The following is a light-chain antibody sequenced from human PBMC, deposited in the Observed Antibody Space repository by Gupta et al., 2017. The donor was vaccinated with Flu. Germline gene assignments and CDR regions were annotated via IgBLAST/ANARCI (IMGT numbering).Light chain of an antibody. V-gene: IGKV1-39*01. J-gene: IGKJ1*01. CDR1: QRVSTY. CDR3: QQSFTIPRT. Sequence: DIQMTQTPSSLSASVGDRVNITCRASQRVSTYVNWYHQKPGKAPNPLIFSSYRLPSGVPSRFSGSGSGTDFTLTINDLQPEDFATYYCQQSFTIPRTFGQGTRVDI. CDR2: SSY.